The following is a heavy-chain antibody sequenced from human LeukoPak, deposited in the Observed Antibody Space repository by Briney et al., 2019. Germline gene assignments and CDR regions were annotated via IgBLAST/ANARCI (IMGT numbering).Heavy chain of an antibody. V-gene: IGHV1-8*02. D-gene: IGHD3-10*01. J-gene: IGHJ4*02. Sequence: GASVKVSCKASGYTFTSYGISWVRQAPGQGLEWMGWMNPNSGNTGYAQKFQGRVTMTRNTSTGTAYMELRSLRSEDTAVYYCAKVAKYYYGPETYFFFEHWGQGTLVTVSS. CDR2: MNPNSGNT. CDR1: GYTFTSYG. CDR3: AKVAKYYYGPETYFFFEH.